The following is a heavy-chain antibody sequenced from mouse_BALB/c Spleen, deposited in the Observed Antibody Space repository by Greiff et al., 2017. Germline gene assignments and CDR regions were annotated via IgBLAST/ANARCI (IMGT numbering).Heavy chain of an antibody. Sequence: QVHVKQSGAELVKPGASVKLSCKASGYTFTSYYMYWVKQRPGQGLEWIGEINPSNGGTNFNEKFKSKATLTVDKSSSTAYMQLSSLTSEDSAVYYCTSGVFDYWGQGTTLTVSS. CDR2: INPSNGGT. J-gene: IGHJ2*01. V-gene: IGHV1S81*02. CDR1: GYTFTSYY. CDR3: TSGVFDY.